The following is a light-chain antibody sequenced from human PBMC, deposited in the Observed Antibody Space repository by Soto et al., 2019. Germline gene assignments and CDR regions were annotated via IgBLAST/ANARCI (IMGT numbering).Light chain of an antibody. CDR2: QDS. V-gene: IGLV3-1*01. CDR1: KLGDKY. J-gene: IGLJ1*01. CDR3: QAWDSSTACV. Sequence: SYELTQPPSVSVSPGQTASITCSGDKLGDKYACWYQQKPGQSPVLVIYQDSKRPSGNPERFSGSNSGNTATLTISGTQAMDEADYYCQAWDSSTACVFGTGTKLTVL.